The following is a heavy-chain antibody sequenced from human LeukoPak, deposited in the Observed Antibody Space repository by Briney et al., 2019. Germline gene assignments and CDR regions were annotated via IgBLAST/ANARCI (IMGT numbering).Heavy chain of an antibody. CDR1: GFTFSSYA. Sequence: PGGSLRLSCAASGFTFSSYAMSWVRQAPGKGLEWVSAISGSGGSTYYADSVKGRFTISRDNSKSTLYLQMNSLRAEDTAVYYCAKSLLVLYSFDAFDIWGQGTMVTVSS. V-gene: IGHV3-23*01. J-gene: IGHJ3*02. CDR2: ISGSGGST. CDR3: AKSLLVLYSFDAFDI. D-gene: IGHD2-8*01.